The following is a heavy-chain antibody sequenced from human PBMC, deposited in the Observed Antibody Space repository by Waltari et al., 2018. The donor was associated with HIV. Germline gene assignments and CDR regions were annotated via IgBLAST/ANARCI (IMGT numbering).Heavy chain of an antibody. V-gene: IGHV5-51*01. Sequence: EVQLVQSGAEVKKPGESLKISCKGSGYSFSNYWIAWMRQMPGQGLEWMGSVYPADSGITYSPSFQGQVTISADNSINTAYLQWSSLKTSDTAMYYCARQALTNGPAIDPWGQGSLVTVSS. J-gene: IGHJ5*02. CDR3: ARQALTNGPAIDP. D-gene: IGHD2-8*01. CDR1: GYSFSNYW. CDR2: VYPADSGI.